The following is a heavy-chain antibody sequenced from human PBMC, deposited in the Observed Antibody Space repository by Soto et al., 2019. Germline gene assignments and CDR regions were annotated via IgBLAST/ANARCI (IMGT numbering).Heavy chain of an antibody. CDR1: GFTFSSYG. CDR2: ISYDGSNK. V-gene: IGHV3-30*18. Sequence: GGSLRLSCAASGFTFSSYGMHWVRQAPGKGLEWVAVISYDGSNKYYADSVKGRFTISRDNSKNTLYPQMNSLRAEDTAVYYCAKALRFLEWLPPSPWGQGTLVTVSS. CDR3: AKALRFLEWLPPSP. J-gene: IGHJ5*02. D-gene: IGHD3-3*01.